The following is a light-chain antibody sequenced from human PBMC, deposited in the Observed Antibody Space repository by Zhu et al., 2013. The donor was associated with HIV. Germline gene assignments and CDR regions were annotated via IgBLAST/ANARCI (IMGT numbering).Light chain of an antibody. J-gene: IGKJ1*01. CDR1: QSVSNY. V-gene: IGKV3-11*01. Sequence: EIVLTQSPDTLSLSPGERVTLSCWASQSVSNYLAWSQQKPGQAPRLLISDASNRATGIPARFNGGGSGTDFTLTISRLEPEDFAVYYCQQYGNSPWTFGQGTKVEIK. CDR3: QQYGNSPWT. CDR2: DAS.